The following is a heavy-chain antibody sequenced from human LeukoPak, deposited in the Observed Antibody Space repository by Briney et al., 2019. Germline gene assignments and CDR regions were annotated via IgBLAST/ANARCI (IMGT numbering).Heavy chain of an antibody. J-gene: IGHJ4*02. Sequence: GGSLRLSCAASGFTFSSYAMSWVRQAPGKGLEWVSAISGSGGSTYYADSVKGRFTISRDNSKNTLYLQMNSLRAEDTAVYYCAKVAVIAARPSGRYDYWGQGTLVTVSS. D-gene: IGHD6-6*01. CDR2: ISGSGGST. CDR1: GFTFSSYA. CDR3: AKVAVIAARPSGRYDY. V-gene: IGHV3-23*01.